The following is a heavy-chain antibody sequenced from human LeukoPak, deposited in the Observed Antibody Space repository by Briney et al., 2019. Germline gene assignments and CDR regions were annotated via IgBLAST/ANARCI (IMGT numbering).Heavy chain of an antibody. Sequence: GASVKVSCKASGGTFSSYAISWVRQAPGQGLEWMGRIIPILGIANYAQKFQGRVTITADTSTDTAYMELSSLRSEDTAVYYCATGYPEYQRGPTRYQRSIGWGQGTLVTVSS. CDR2: IIPILGIA. D-gene: IGHD2-2*01. CDR3: ATGYPEYQRGPTRYQRSIG. J-gene: IGHJ4*02. V-gene: IGHV1-69*04. CDR1: GGTFSSYA.